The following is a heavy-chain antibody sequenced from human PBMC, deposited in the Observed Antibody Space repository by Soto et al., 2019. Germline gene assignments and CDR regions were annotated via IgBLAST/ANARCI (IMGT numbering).Heavy chain of an antibody. D-gene: IGHD5-18*01. CDR3: ARDYDVNTAVDYWYFDL. V-gene: IGHV4-4*07. J-gene: IGHJ2*01. CDR2: IYPSGRA. Sequence: QVQLQESGPRLVTPSETLPLTCSLSGGSITNHYWGWIRQPPGKGLEFIGRIYPSGRAHYNPSLQSLVTMSVDTSKNQFSLKVNSLTAADAAIYYCARDYDVNTAVDYWYFDLWCRGTLVTVSS. CDR1: GGSITNHY.